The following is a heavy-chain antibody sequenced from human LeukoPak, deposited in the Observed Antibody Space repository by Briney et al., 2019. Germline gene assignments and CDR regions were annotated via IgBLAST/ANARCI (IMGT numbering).Heavy chain of an antibody. CDR2: INHSGST. CDR1: GGSFSGYY. CDR3: ARKWLSNTPYYYYFYMDV. Sequence: SETLTLTCAVSGGSFSGYYWSWIRQPPGKGLEWIGEINHSGSTNYNTSLDSRVTISLDTSRNQFSLKLSSVTAADTAVYYCARKWLSNTPYYYYFYMDVWGKGKTGTVSS. D-gene: IGHD3-22*01. V-gene: IGHV4-34*01. J-gene: IGHJ6*03.